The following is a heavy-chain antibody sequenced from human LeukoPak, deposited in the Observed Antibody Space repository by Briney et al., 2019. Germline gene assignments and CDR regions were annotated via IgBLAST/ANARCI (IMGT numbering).Heavy chain of an antibody. Sequence: SETLSLTCTVSGGSISSYYWSWIRQPPGKGLEWIGYIYYSGDTNYNPSLKSRVTMSVDTSKNQFSLKLSSVTAADTAVYYCARGWGYLDYWGQGTPVTVSS. J-gene: IGHJ4*02. CDR2: IYYSGDT. V-gene: IGHV4-59*08. CDR1: GGSISSYY. D-gene: IGHD7-27*01. CDR3: ARGWGYLDY.